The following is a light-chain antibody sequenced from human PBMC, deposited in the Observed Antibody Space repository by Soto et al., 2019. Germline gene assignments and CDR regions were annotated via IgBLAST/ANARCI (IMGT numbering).Light chain of an antibody. CDR1: SSNIGSHT. CDR2: SNT. J-gene: IGLJ2*01. Sequence: QSVLTQSPSASGTPGQTIAISCSGGSSNIGSHTVNWYQQLPGTAPRLLIYSNTQRPSGVPDRFSGSKSGTSASLAISGLQSEYEGDYYCAAWDDSLNGEVFGGGTKLTVL. CDR3: AAWDDSLNGEV. V-gene: IGLV1-44*01.